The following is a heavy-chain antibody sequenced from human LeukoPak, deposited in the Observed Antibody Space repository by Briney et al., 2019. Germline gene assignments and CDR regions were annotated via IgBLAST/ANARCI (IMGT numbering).Heavy chain of an antibody. CDR1: GFTFDDYA. J-gene: IGHJ6*03. CDR2: ISWNSDTI. CDR3: ARASSGWYYYYYYYMDV. V-gene: IGHV3-9*01. D-gene: IGHD6-19*01. Sequence: GGSLRLSCAVSGFTFDDYAMHWVRQVPGKGLEWVSGISWNSDTIGLADSVKGRFTISRDNAKNSLYLQMNRLRSEDTAVYYCARASSGWYYYYYYYMDVWGKGTTVTISS.